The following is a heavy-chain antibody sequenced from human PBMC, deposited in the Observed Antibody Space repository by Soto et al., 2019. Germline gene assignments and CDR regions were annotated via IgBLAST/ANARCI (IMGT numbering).Heavy chain of an antibody. CDR2: IYYSGST. D-gene: IGHD2-2*02. V-gene: IGHV4-31*03. CDR3: ARDWSYCSSTSCYTGAAFDI. CDR1: GGSISSGGYY. J-gene: IGHJ3*02. Sequence: QVQLQESGPGLVKPSQTLSLTCTVSGGSISSGGYYWSWIRQHPGKGLEWIGYIYYSGSTYYNPSLKSRVTISVDTSKNQFSLKLSSATAADTAVYYCARDWSYCSSTSCYTGAAFDIWGQGTMVTVSS.